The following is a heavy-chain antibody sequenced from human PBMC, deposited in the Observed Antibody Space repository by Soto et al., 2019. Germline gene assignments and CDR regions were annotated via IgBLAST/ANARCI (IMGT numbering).Heavy chain of an antibody. D-gene: IGHD4-17*01. CDR1: GFTFSDYA. CDR3: ARPAATVIFYSGMDV. CDR2: ISFDGSNE. Sequence: PGGSLRLSCAASGFTFSDYAMHWVRLAPGKGLEWVAIISFDGSNEHYADSVQGRFTISRDNSENTLYLQMNSLRADDTAVYYCARPAATVIFYSGMDVWGQGTTVTVSS. J-gene: IGHJ6*02. V-gene: IGHV3-30-3*01.